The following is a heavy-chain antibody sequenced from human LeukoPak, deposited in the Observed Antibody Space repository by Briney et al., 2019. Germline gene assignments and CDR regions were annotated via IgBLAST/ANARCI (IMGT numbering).Heavy chain of an antibody. V-gene: IGHV4-39*02. CDR2: IYYSGST. Sequence: PSETLSLTCTVSGGSISSNNYYWGWIRQPPGKGLEWLGSIYYSGSTYYNPSLKSRVTISVDTSKNQFSLNLSSVTAADTAVYYCAREGEYYGSGSSSWGQGTLVTVSS. J-gene: IGHJ5*02. CDR3: AREGEYYGSGSSS. D-gene: IGHD3-10*01. CDR1: GGSISSNNYY.